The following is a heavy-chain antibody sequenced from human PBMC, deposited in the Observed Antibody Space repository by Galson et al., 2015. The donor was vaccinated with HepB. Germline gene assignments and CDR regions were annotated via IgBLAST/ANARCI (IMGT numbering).Heavy chain of an antibody. V-gene: IGHV3-30*04. D-gene: IGHD6-13*01. CDR2: ISYDGSNK. CDR1: GFTFSSYA. CDR3: ASWALGSIAAAGMKTGDYFDY. Sequence: SLRLSCAASGFTFSSYAMHWVRQAPGKGLEWVAVISYDGSNKYYADSVKGRFTISRDNSKNTLYLQMNSLRAEDTAVYYCASWALGSIAAAGMKTGDYFDYWGQGTLVTVSS. J-gene: IGHJ4*02.